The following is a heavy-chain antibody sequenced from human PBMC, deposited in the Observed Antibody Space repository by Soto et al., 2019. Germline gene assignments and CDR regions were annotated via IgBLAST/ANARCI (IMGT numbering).Heavy chain of an antibody. CDR1: GGSISSSSYY. CDR3: ARATNYVYNY. V-gene: IGHV4-39*01. CDR2: IYYSGST. Sequence: PSETLSLTCTASGGSISSSSYYWGWIRQPPGKGLEWIGSIYYSGSTYYNPSLKSRVTLSVDTSKNQFSLKLSSVTAADTAVYYCARATNYVYNYWGQGTLVTVPQ. J-gene: IGHJ4*02. D-gene: IGHD3-16*01.